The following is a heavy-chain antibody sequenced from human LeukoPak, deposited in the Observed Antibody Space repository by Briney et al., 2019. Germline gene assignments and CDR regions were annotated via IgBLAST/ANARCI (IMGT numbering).Heavy chain of an antibody. J-gene: IGHJ4*02. V-gene: IGHV3-21*01. Sequence: GGSLRLSCAASGFTFSNHNMNWVRQAPGKGLEWVSSISSSSSYIYYADSVKGRFTISRDNAKNSLYLQMNSLRAEDTAVYYCARRYYYDSSGYIFIFDYWGQGTLVTVSS. CDR1: GFTFSNHN. D-gene: IGHD3-22*01. CDR3: ARRYYYDSSGYIFIFDY. CDR2: ISSSSSYI.